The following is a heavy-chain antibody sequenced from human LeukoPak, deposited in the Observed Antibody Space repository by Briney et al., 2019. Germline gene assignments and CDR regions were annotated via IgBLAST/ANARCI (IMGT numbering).Heavy chain of an antibody. CDR1: GDSFSSNTAA. CDR2: TYYSSKWYN. V-gene: IGHV6-1*01. J-gene: IGHJ6*02. Sequence: SQTLSLTCAISGDSFSSNTAAWNWIRPSPSRGLDSQVRTYYSSKWYNDYAVSVLTRLTNNADTSQYLLTPQLNSVAPEVTSWDYCAVDRWDGYYGMDVWGQGTTVTVSS. CDR3: AVDRWDGYYGMDV. D-gene: IGHD1-26*01.